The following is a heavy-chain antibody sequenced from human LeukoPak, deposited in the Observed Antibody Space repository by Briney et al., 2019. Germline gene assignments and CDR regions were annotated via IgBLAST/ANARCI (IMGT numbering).Heavy chain of an antibody. Sequence: SETLSLTCTVSGGSISSSSYYWGWIRQPPGKGLEWIGSIYYSGSTYYNPSLKSRFTISVDTSKNQFSLKLSSVTAADTAVYYCARDSITIFGVVIFPNWFDPWGQGTLVTVSS. CDR3: ARDSITIFGVVIFPNWFDP. V-gene: IGHV4-39*07. CDR2: IYYSGST. D-gene: IGHD3-3*01. CDR1: GGSISSSSYY. J-gene: IGHJ5*02.